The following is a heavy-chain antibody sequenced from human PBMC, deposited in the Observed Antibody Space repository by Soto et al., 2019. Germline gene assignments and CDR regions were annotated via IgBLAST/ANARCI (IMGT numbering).Heavy chain of an antibody. J-gene: IGHJ5*01. Sequence: EVQLVESGGGVVRPGGSLRLACAISGFSLDEYGMSWVRQAPGKGPEWVSGMHRNGGITGYADSVKGRFTSSRDDAKNSLYLQMNSLRAEDTAFYYCARDHRWGYESCDYGDSWGHGPRVTVSS. V-gene: IGHV3-20*04. CDR3: ARDHRWGYESCDYGDS. D-gene: IGHD4-17*01. CDR2: MHRNGGIT. CDR1: GFSLDEYG.